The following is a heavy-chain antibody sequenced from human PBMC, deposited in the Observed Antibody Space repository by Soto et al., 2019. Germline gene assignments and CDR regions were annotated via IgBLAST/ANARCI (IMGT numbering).Heavy chain of an antibody. CDR2: IFDNGDV. CDR1: GVSSTSFY. D-gene: IGHD2-15*01. J-gene: IGHJ4*02. V-gene: IGHV4-59*01. CDR3: ARGGGSKWYYFDS. Sequence: QVRLQESGPGLVRPSETLSLTCTVSGVSSTSFYWSWIRQSPGKGLEWIGYIFDNGDVKYNPSLLSRLTMSIDMSKIEFSLRLKSVTAADTAMYDCARGGGSKWYYFDSWGEGTLVTVSS.